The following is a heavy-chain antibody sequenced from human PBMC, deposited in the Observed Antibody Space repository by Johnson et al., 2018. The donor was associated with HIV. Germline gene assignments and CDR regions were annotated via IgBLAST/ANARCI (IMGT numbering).Heavy chain of an antibody. CDR1: GFTFSSYG. Sequence: QVQLVESGGGVVQPGGSLRLSCAASGFTFSSYGMHWVRQAPGKGLEWVSVIYSGGSTYYADSVKGRFTISRDNSKNTLYLQMNSLRAEDTAVYYCARGDSSGWDAFDIWGQGTMVTVSS. J-gene: IGHJ3*02. D-gene: IGHD6-19*01. CDR3: ARGDSSGWDAFDI. CDR2: IYSGGST. V-gene: IGHV3-NL1*01.